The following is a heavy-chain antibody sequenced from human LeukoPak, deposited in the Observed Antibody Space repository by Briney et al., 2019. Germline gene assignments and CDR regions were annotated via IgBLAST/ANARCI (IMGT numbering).Heavy chain of an antibody. V-gene: IGHV3-53*01. J-gene: IGHJ4*02. CDR1: GFTVSSNY. CDR2: IYSVAGT. D-gene: IGHD3-10*01. Sequence: PGGSLRLSRAASGFTVSSNYMSSVRQAPGKGLECGSVIYSVAGTYYADSVKGRFTISRDNSKNTLYLQMNSLRAEDTAVYYCAGAMVRGDTAEFDYWGQGTLVTVSS. CDR3: AGAMVRGDTAEFDY.